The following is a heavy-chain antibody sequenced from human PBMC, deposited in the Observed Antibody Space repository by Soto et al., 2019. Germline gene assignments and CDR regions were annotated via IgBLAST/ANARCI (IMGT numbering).Heavy chain of an antibody. CDR2: IYYSGST. V-gene: IGHV4-61*01. CDR3: ARGEYYYDSSGYPRPGKFDY. D-gene: IGHD3-22*01. CDR1: GGSVSSGSYY. J-gene: IGHJ4*02. Sequence: QVQLQESGPGLVKPSETLSLTCTVSGGSVSSGSYYWSWIRQPPGKGLEWIGYIYYSGSTNYNPSLKSRVTISVDTSKNQFSLKLSSVTAADTAVYYCARGEYYYDSSGYPRPGKFDYWGQGTLVTVSS.